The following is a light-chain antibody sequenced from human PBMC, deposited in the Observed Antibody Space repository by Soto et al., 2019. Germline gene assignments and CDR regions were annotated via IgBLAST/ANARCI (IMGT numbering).Light chain of an antibody. Sequence: EIMLTQSPGTLSLSPGERGTLSCRASQSVSSSYLAWYQQKPGQAPRLLIYGVSSRATGIPDRFSGSGSGTDFTLTISRLEPEDFAVYYCQQYSSSPWTFGQGTKVEIK. V-gene: IGKV3-20*01. CDR1: QSVSSSY. CDR3: QQYSSSPWT. CDR2: GVS. J-gene: IGKJ1*01.